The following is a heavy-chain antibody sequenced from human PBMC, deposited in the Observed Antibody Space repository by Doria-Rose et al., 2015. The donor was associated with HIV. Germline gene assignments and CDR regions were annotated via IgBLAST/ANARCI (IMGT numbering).Heavy chain of an antibody. CDR2: TYYTGTS. CDR3: ARMGSYRELDY. J-gene: IGHJ4*02. CDR1: VSSRGYY. Sequence: VSSRGYYWNWIRQVPGKGLESLGYTYYTGTSDYSPSLKSRLNMAVDTSKNQFSLKLSFVTVADTAVYYCARMGSYRELDYWGQGALVIVSA. D-gene: IGHD3-3*01. V-gene: IGHV4-31*02.